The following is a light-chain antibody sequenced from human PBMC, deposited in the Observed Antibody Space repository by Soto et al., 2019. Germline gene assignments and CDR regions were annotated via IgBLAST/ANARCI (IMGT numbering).Light chain of an antibody. CDR1: SSNIGDNY. J-gene: IGLJ2*01. CDR2: DNS. CDR3: EAWDSSLSVVL. Sequence: QSVLTQPPSVSAASGQKVTISCSGSSSNIGDNYISWYQQLPGTAPKVLIDDNSKRPSGIPDRFSAAKYGTSATLVITGLQAGDEADYFCEAWDSSLSVVLVGGGTKLTVL. V-gene: IGLV1-51*01.